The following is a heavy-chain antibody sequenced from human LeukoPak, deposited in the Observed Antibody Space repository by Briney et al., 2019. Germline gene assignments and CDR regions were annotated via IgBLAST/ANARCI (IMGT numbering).Heavy chain of an antibody. V-gene: IGHV3-23*01. D-gene: IGHD3-9*01. J-gene: IGHJ6*03. CDR1: GESLNDYY. CDR3: ARAGKRLRYGDHYYYYMDA. CDR2: ISGSGGGT. Sequence: ETLSLTCAVYGESLNDYYWNWIRQPPGKGLEWVSTISGSGGGTYYADSVKGRFTISRDNSKNTLYLQMNSLRAEDTAVYYCARAGKRLRYGDHYYYYMDAWGKGTTVTVSS.